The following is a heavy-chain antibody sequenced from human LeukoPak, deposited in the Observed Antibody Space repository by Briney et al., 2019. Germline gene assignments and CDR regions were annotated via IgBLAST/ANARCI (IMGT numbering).Heavy chain of an antibody. CDR2: IIPIFGTA. CDR3: AREVDFWSGYDAFDY. Sequence: GSSVKVSCKASGGTFSSYAISWVRQAPGQGLEWMGGIIPIFGTANYAQKFQGRVTITADESTSTAYMELSSLRSEDTAVYYCAREVDFWSGYDAFDYWGQGTLVTVSS. J-gene: IGHJ4*02. V-gene: IGHV1-69*01. D-gene: IGHD3-3*01. CDR1: GGTFSSYA.